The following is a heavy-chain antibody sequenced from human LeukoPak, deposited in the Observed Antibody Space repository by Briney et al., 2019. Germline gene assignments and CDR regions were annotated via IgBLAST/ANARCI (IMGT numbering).Heavy chain of an antibody. CDR2: IKQEGSEK. Sequence: PGGSLRLSCAASGFTFSSYWMNWVRQAPGKGLEWVANIKQEGSEKNYVDSVKGRFTISRDNAKNSLYLQMNSLRVEDTAVYYCAVQGPLEMGAQKLGDYWGQGTLVTVSS. CDR1: GFTFSSYW. J-gene: IGHJ4*02. V-gene: IGHV3-7*03. D-gene: IGHD1-26*01. CDR3: AVQGPLEMGAQKLGDY.